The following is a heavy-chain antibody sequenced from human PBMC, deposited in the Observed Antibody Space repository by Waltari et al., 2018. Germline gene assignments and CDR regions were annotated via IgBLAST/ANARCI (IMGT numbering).Heavy chain of an antibody. V-gene: IGHV3-21*01. D-gene: IGHD1-1*01. Sequence: EVQLVESGGGLVKPGGSLRLSCAASGFTFSSYSMTWVRQAPGKGLEWVSSISSSSSYIYYADSVKGRFTISRDNAKNSLYLQMNSLRAEDTAVYYCARDPDSVWTVLNNWGMDVWGKGTTVTVSS. CDR3: ARDPDSVWTVLNNWGMDV. CDR1: GFTFSSYS. J-gene: IGHJ6*04. CDR2: ISSSSSYI.